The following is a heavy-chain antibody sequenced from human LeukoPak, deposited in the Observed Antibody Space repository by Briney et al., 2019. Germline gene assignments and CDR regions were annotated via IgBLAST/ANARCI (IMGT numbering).Heavy chain of an antibody. Sequence: AGGSLRLSCVASGFTFNNKAMSWVRQAPGMGLEWVTSTTQSGESSGYADSVKGRFTISRDNSKNTLFLQMDSLRVEDTAIYYCTRESGGDWGYYDDWGQGTLVTVSS. CDR2: TTQSGESS. J-gene: IGHJ4*02. CDR3: TRESGGDWGYYDD. CDR1: GFTFNNKA. D-gene: IGHD2-21*02. V-gene: IGHV3-23*01.